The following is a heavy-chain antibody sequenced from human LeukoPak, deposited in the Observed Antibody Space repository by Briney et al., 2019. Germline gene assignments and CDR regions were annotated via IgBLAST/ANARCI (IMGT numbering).Heavy chain of an antibody. CDR1: GGSISSSSYY. J-gene: IGHJ4*02. V-gene: IGHV4-39*07. D-gene: IGHD2-2*01. CDR3: ARHKRSPAAIGAYYFDY. Sequence: SETLSLTCTVSGGSISSSSYYWGWIRQPPGKGLEWIGSIYYSGNTYYNPSLKSRVTISVDKSKNQFSLKLSSVTAADTAVYYCARHKRSPAAIGAYYFDYWGQGTLVTVSS. CDR2: IYYSGNT.